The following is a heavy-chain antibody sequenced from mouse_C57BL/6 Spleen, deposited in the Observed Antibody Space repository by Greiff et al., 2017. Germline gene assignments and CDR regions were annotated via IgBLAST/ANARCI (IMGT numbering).Heavy chain of an antibody. CDR2: ISSGGDYI. V-gene: IGHV5S21*01. CDR3: ARDVGIPGYFDV. CDR1: GFTFSSYA. Sequence: EVQRVESGEGLVKPGGSLKLSCAASGFTFSSYAMSWVRQTPEKRLEWVAYISSGGDYIYYADTVKGRFTISRDNARNTLYLQMSSLKSEDTAMYYCARDVGIPGYFDVWGTGTTVTVSS. D-gene: IGHD5-2*01. J-gene: IGHJ1*03.